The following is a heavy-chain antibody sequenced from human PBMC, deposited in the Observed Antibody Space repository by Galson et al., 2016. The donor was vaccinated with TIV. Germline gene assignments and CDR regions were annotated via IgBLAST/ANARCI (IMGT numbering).Heavy chain of an antibody. Sequence: PALVKPTQTLTVTCTFSGFSFSDSGVGVGWIRQPPGKALEWLALIYWNDDKHYSPSLKTRLTITKDTSKNQVVLTMTNMHPVDTATYYVARRREYDWDYRTPLAVDVWGQGTTVTGSS. V-gene: IGHV2-5*01. D-gene: IGHD1-7*01. CDR1: GFSFSDSGVG. J-gene: IGHJ6*02. CDR3: ARRREYDWDYRTPLAVDV. CDR2: IYWNDDK.